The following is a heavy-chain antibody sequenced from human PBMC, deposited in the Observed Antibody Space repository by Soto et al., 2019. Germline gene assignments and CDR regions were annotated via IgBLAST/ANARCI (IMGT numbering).Heavy chain of an antibody. CDR2: ISYDGSNK. CDR1: GFTFSSYG. J-gene: IGHJ6*02. D-gene: IGHD3-3*01. Sequence: GGSLRLSCAASGFTFSSYGMHWVRQAPGKGLEWVAVISYDGSNKYYADSVKGRFTISRDNSKNTLYLQMNSLRAEDTAVYYCAKTCYDFWSGGLYYYYYYRMDVWGQGTTVTVSS. V-gene: IGHV3-30*18. CDR3: AKTCYDFWSGGLYYYYYYRMDV.